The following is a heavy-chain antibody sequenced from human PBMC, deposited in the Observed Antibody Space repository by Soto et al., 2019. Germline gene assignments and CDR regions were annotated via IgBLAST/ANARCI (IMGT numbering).Heavy chain of an antibody. V-gene: IGHV3-30*18. J-gene: IGHJ4*02. CDR3: AKKYSEGQYASSAYFGWYFDY. D-gene: IGHD3-22*01. CDR2: ISYDGSNK. CDR1: GFTFSSYG. Sequence: PGGSLRLSCAASGFTFSSYGMHWVRQAPGKGLEWVAVISYDGSNKYYADSVKGRFTISRDNSKNTLYLQMNSLRAEDTAVYYCAKKYSEGQYASSAYFGWYFDYWGQGTLVTVSS.